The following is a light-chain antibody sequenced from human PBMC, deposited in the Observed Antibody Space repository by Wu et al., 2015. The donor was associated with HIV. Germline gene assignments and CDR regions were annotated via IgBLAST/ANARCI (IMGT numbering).Light chain of an antibody. CDR2: AAS. Sequence: DIQVTQSPSSLSASVGDRVTITCRASQSITGYLNWYQQKPGKAPKLLIYAASSLHSGVSSRFSGGGSGTDFTLTISSLQPEDFATYYCQQSYSTPRTFGQGTKVEIK. CDR3: QQSYSTPRT. V-gene: IGKV1-39*01. CDR1: QSITGY. J-gene: IGKJ1*01.